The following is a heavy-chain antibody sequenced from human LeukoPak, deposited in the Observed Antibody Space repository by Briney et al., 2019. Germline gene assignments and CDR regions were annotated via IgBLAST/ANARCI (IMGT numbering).Heavy chain of an antibody. CDR3: PITMVRGGFDAFDI. Sequence: SETLSLTCAVSGGSISSGGYSWSWIRQPPGKGLEWIGYIYHSGSTYYNPSLKSRVTISVDRSKNQFSLKLSSVTAADTAVYYCPITMVRGGFDAFDIWGQGTMVTVSS. CDR1: GGSISSGGYS. J-gene: IGHJ3*02. D-gene: IGHD3-10*01. CDR2: IYHSGST. V-gene: IGHV4-30-2*01.